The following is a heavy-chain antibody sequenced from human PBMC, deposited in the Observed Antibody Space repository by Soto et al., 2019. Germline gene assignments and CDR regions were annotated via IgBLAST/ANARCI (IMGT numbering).Heavy chain of an antibody. CDR3: AKAHPIGYSYGLSPFDY. V-gene: IGHV3-23*01. Sequence: GGSLRLSCAASGFTFSSYAMSWVRQAPGKGLEWVSAISGSGGSTYYADSVKGRFTISRDNSKNTLYLQMNSLRAEDTAVYYCAKAHPIGYSYGLSPFDYWGQGTLVTVSS. CDR1: GFTFSSYA. D-gene: IGHD5-18*01. CDR2: ISGSGGST. J-gene: IGHJ4*02.